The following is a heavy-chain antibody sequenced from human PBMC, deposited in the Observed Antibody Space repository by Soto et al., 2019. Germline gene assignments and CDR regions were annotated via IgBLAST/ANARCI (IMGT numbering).Heavy chain of an antibody. Sequence: QVQLVESGGGVVQPGRSLRLSCAASGFTFSSYAMHWVRQAPGKGLEWVAVISYDRSNKYYADSVKGRFTISRDNSKNTLYLQMNSLRAEDTAVYYCARESDIVATNPTFDYWGQGTLVTVSS. CDR3: ARESDIVATNPTFDY. V-gene: IGHV3-30-3*01. CDR1: GFTFSSYA. CDR2: ISYDRSNK. D-gene: IGHD5-12*01. J-gene: IGHJ4*02.